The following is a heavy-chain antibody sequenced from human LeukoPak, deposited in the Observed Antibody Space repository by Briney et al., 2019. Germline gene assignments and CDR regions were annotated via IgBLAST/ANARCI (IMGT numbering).Heavy chain of an antibody. CDR2: IYYSGST. CDR1: GGSISSYY. J-gene: IGHJ6*03. V-gene: IGHV4-59*01. D-gene: IGHD6-6*01. Sequence: SETLSLTCTVSGGSISSYYWSWIRQPPGKGLEWIGYIYYSGSTNYNPSLKSRVTISVDTSKNQFSLKLSSVTAADTAVYYCARSKAARYRYYYYMDVWGKGTTVTVSS. CDR3: ARSKAARYRYYYYMDV.